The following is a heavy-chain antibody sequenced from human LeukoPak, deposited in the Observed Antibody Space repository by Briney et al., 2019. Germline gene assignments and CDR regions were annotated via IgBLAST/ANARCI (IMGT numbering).Heavy chain of an antibody. CDR3: ARHNRAYGGNSYAFDI. D-gene: IGHD4-23*01. Sequence: VSGQGSCHASGYAFTSYDMHWVRQGRGQGREWMGIINPSGGSTSYAQKFQGRVTMTKDTSTSTVYMDLSSLRSEDTAVYYCARHNRAYGGNSYAFDIRGQGTMVTLSS. J-gene: IGHJ3*02. CDR1: GYAFTSYD. CDR2: INPSGGST. V-gene: IGHV1-46*01.